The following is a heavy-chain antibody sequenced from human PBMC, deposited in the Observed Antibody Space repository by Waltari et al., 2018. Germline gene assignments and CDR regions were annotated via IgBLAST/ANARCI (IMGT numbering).Heavy chain of an antibody. V-gene: IGHV4-61*02. CDR3: ARDRSDYSSSLDY. Sequence: QVQLQESGPGLVKPSQTLSLTCTVSGGSISSGSYYWNWLRQPAGKGLEWIGRIYTSGSTNYNPSLKSRVTISVDTSKNQFSLKLSSVTAADTAVYYCARDRSDYSSSLDYWGQGTLVTVSS. D-gene: IGHD6-6*01. CDR1: GGSISSGSYY. J-gene: IGHJ4*02. CDR2: IYTSGST.